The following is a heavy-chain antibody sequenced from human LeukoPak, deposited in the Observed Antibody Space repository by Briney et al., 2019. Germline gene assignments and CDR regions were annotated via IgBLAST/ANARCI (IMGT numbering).Heavy chain of an antibody. D-gene: IGHD4-17*01. Sequence: SETLSLTCTVSGGSISSSSYYWGWLRQPPGKGLEWLGSICYSGSTYYNPSLKSRVTISVDTSKNQFSLKLSSVTAADTAVYYCARDVMTTSSWFDPWGQGTLVTVSS. CDR1: GGSISSSSYY. CDR3: ARDVMTTSSWFDP. CDR2: ICYSGST. J-gene: IGHJ5*02. V-gene: IGHV4-39*07.